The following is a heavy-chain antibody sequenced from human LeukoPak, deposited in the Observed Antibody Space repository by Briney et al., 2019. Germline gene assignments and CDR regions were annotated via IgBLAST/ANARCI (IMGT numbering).Heavy chain of an antibody. V-gene: IGHV3-23*01. CDR2: ISGSGGST. J-gene: IGHJ3*02. CDR3: ARVGYATYEEIDAFDI. D-gene: IGHD5-12*01. Sequence: GGSLRLSCAASGFTFSSYAMSWVRQAPGKGLEWVSAISGSGGSTYYADSVKGRFTISRDNSKNTLYLQMNSLRAEDTAVYYCARVGYATYEEIDAFDIWGQGTMVTVSS. CDR1: GFTFSSYA.